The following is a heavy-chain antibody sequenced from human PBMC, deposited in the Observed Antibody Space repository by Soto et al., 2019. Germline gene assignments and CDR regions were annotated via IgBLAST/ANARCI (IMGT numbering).Heavy chain of an antibody. J-gene: IGHJ4*02. CDR1: GGSISRGGYS. CDR3: ARLQYYYTSGSSLYYFDY. D-gene: IGHD3-10*01. Sequence: PSETQSLTCAVSGGSISRGGYSWSWIRQPPGKGLEWIGYIYHSGSTYYNPSLKSRVTISVDRSKNQFSLKLVSVTAADTAVYYCARLQYYYTSGSSLYYFDYWGQGALVTVSS. CDR2: IYHSGST. V-gene: IGHV4-30-2*01.